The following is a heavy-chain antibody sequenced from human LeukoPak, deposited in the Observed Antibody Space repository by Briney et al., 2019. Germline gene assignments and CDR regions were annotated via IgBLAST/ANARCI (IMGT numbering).Heavy chain of an antibody. V-gene: IGHV1-46*01. CDR2: INPSGGST. CDR1: GYTFTSYY. J-gene: IGHJ6*02. CDR3: AGGYSYGYRGRTYYYGMDV. Sequence: ASVKVSCKASGYTFTSYYMHWVRQAPGQGLEWMGIINPSGGSTSYAQKFQGRVTMTRDTSTSTVYMELISLRSEDTAVYYCAGGYSYGYRGRTYYYGMDVWGQGTTVTVSS. D-gene: IGHD5-18*01.